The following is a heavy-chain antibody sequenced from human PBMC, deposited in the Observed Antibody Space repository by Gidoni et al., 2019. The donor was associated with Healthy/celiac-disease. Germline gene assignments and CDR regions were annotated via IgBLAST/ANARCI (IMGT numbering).Heavy chain of an antibody. Sequence: EVHLLESGGGLVQPGGSLRLSCAASGFTFNSDAISWVRQAPGKGLDWVSAISGSGGSTYYADSVKGRFTISRDNSKNTMYLQMNSLRAEDTAVYYCAKWGYFDWLPRRGELGYFDYWGQGTLVTVSS. CDR1: GFTFNSDA. CDR3: AKWGYFDWLPRRGELGYFDY. CDR2: ISGSGGST. D-gene: IGHD3-9*01. J-gene: IGHJ4*02. V-gene: IGHV3-23*01.